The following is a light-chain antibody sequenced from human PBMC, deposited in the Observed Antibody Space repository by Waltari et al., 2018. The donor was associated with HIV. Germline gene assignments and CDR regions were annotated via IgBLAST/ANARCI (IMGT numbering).Light chain of an antibody. J-gene: IGKJ5*01. CDR1: QSVSSY. V-gene: IGKV3-11*01. CDR2: DAS. Sequence: EIVLTQSPATLSLSPGERATLSCRASQSVSSYLAWYQQKPGPPPRLLIYDASNRATGIPARFSGSGSGTDFTLTISSLEPEDFAVYYCQQRSNWPPVTFGQGTRLEIK. CDR3: QQRSNWPPVT.